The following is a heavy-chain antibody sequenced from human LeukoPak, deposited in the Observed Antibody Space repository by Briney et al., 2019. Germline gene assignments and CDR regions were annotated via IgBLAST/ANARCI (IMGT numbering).Heavy chain of an antibody. CDR2: IYDSGST. CDR3: ARVGAEYCSSTSCYTVPGLFDY. Sequence: RSSETLSLTCTVSGGSISSGGYYWSWIRQHPGKGLEWIGYIYDSGSTYYNPSLKSRVTISVDTSKDQFSLKLSSVTAADTAVYYCARVGAEYCSSTSCYTVPGLFDYWGQGTLVSVSS. J-gene: IGHJ4*02. CDR1: GGSISSGGYY. D-gene: IGHD2-2*02. V-gene: IGHV4-31*03.